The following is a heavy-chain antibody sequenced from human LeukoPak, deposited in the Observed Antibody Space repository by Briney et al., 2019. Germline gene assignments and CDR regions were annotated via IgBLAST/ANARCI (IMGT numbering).Heavy chain of an antibody. CDR1: GGTISSGSYY. J-gene: IGHJ4*02. Sequence: PSQTLSLTCTVSGGTISSGSYYWSWIRQPAGKGLEWIGRIYTSGSTNYNPSLKSRVTIPVDTSKNQFSLKLSSVTAADTAVYYCAARIVGAISFDYWGQGTLVTVSS. CDR2: IYTSGST. D-gene: IGHD1-26*01. V-gene: IGHV4-61*02. CDR3: AARIVGAISFDY.